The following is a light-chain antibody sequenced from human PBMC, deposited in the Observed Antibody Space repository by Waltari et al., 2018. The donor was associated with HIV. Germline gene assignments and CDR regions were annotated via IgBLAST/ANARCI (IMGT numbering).Light chain of an antibody. Sequence: DIQLTQSPSYVSASVGDTVTVTCRASQDISSSLAWYQQKPGKAPELLIFAASTLQSGVSSRFSGSGSGTSFTLTINTLRTEDFATYYCQQADSLPLTFGGGTKVEI. CDR3: QQADSLPLT. J-gene: IGKJ4*01. V-gene: IGKV1-12*01. CDR2: AAS. CDR1: QDISSS.